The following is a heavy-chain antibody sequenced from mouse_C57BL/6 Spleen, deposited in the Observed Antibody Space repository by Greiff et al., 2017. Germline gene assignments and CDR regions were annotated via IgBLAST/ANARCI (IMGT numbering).Heavy chain of an antibody. CDR2: IDPSDSET. J-gene: IGHJ1*03. CDR1: GYTFTSYW. Sequence: QVQLQQPGAELVRPGSSVKLSCKASGYTFTSYWMHWVKQRPIQGLEWIGNIDPSDSETHYNQKFKDKATLTVDKSSSTAYMQLSSLTSEDSAVYYCARGGLYYGTPRFDVWGTGTTVTVSS. V-gene: IGHV1-52*01. CDR3: ARGGLYYGTPRFDV. D-gene: IGHD2-1*01.